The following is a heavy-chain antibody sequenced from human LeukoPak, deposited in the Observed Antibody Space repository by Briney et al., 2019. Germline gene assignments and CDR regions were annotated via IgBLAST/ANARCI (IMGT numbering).Heavy chain of an antibody. Sequence: SETLSLTGAVYGGSFSGYYWSWIRQPPGKGLEWIGEINHSGSTNYNPSLKSRVTISVDTSKNQFSLKLSSVTAADTAVYYCARDPQGYYYDSSGFDYWGQGTLVTVSS. V-gene: IGHV4-34*01. CDR1: GGSFSGYY. CDR3: ARDPQGYYYDSSGFDY. CDR2: INHSGST. D-gene: IGHD3-22*01. J-gene: IGHJ4*02.